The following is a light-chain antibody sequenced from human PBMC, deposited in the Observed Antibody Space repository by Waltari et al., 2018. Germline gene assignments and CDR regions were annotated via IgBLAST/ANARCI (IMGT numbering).Light chain of an antibody. Sequence: DIQMTQSPSSLSASVGDRVTITCQASQSISNYLNWYQQKPGKAPKFLIYDASILQSGVPSRFSGSGSGTDFTLTISSLQPDDIATYYCQQSYETSLTFGQGTKVEF. CDR2: DAS. CDR1: QSISNY. CDR3: QQSYETSLT. V-gene: IGKV1-39*01. J-gene: IGKJ1*01.